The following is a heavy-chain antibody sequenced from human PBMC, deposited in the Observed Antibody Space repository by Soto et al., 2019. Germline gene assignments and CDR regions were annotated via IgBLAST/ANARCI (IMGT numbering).Heavy chain of an antibody. CDR3: AKSFCSSSSCFFLWVDP. V-gene: IGHV3-23*01. J-gene: IGHJ5*02. Sequence: EAQLLESGGGLVHPGGSLRLSCAASGFDFSSYAMSWVRQAPGKGLECISLISGTGVPTLYAESVKGRFSVSRDNSKDTLFLEMNNLGVDDTAMYYCAKSFCSSSSCFFLWVDPWGPGTLVTVSS. CDR1: GFDFSSYA. CDR2: ISGTGVPT. D-gene: IGHD2-2*01.